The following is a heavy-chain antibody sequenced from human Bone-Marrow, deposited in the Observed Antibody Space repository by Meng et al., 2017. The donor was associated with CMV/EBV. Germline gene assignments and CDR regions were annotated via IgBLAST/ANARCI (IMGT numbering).Heavy chain of an antibody. Sequence: GESLKTSCSASGFTFSDYYMSWIRQAPGKGLEWVSYIINTGRTIYYADSVKGRFTISRDNAKNSLYLQMNSLRAEDTAVYYCAKGFDARRYYYGMDVWGQGTTVTVSS. CDR2: IINTGRTI. CDR1: GFTFSDYY. V-gene: IGHV3-11*04. CDR3: AKGFDARRYYYGMDV. D-gene: IGHD6-6*01. J-gene: IGHJ6*02.